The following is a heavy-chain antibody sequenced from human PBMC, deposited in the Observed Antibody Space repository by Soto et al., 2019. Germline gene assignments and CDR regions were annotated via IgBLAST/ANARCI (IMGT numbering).Heavy chain of an antibody. D-gene: IGHD6-6*01. CDR1: GGSISSYY. J-gene: IGHJ4*02. Sequence: SETLSLTCTVSGGSISSYYWSWIRQPPGKGLEWIGYIYYSGSTNYNPSLKSRVTISVDTSKNQFSLKLSSVTAADTAVYYCARVDGQLGPHYWGQVTMGTVSS. CDR2: IYYSGST. V-gene: IGHV4-59*01. CDR3: ARVDGQLGPHY.